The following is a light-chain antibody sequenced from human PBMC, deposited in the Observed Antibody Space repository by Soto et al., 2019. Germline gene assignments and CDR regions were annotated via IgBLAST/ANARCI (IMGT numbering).Light chain of an antibody. J-gene: IGLJ3*02. Sequence: QSVLTQPASVSGSPGQSITISCTGVSSDIGGYYFVSWYQHHSGKAPKLMIYEGSQRPSGVSNRFSGSKSDNTASLTISGLQAEDEADYYCCSYANTTTVFGAGTQLTVL. CDR2: EGS. V-gene: IGLV2-23*01. CDR3: CSYANTTTV. CDR1: SSDIGGYYF.